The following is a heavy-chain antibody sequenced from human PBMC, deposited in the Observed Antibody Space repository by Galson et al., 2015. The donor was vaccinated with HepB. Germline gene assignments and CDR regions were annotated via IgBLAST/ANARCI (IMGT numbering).Heavy chain of an antibody. V-gene: IGHV3-23*01. J-gene: IGHJ4*02. Sequence: SLRFSCAASGLTFSSYAMSWARRAPGNGLEWIAALIVSGDNAYYAGSVQGRFTISRDNAKSTRYLQMNGLRADDTAVYYCAREGVGATSTFRRYFDYWGQGTLVTVSS. D-gene: IGHD1-26*01. CDR2: LIVSGDNA. CDR3: AREGVGATSTFRRYFDY. CDR1: GLTFSSYA.